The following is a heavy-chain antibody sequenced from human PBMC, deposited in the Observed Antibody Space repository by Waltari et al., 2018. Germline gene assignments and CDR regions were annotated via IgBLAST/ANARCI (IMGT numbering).Heavy chain of an antibody. D-gene: IGHD6-19*01. CDR3: AKVTSGAVAFEY. J-gene: IGHJ4*02. CDR2: INPNNGGT. CDR1: AYSFTDYY. Sequence: QVQLVQSGAEVKKPGASVKVSCKASAYSFTDYYMHWMRQAPGQGLEWIGWINPNNGGTDYAQNFQGRVTMTRDTSISTAYMELSRLTSDDTAVYYCAKVTSGAVAFEYWGQGTLVTVSS. V-gene: IGHV1-2*02.